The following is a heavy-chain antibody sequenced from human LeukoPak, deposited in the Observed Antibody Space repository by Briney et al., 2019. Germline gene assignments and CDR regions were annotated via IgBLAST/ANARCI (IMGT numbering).Heavy chain of an antibody. J-gene: IGHJ4*02. CDR3: ARVHYDILTGYSYFDY. CDR1: GYTFTTYH. CDR2: INPSGGST. Sequence: ASVKVSCKASGYTFTTYHIHWVRQAPGQGLEWMGRINPSGGSTTYAQKFQGRVTMTTDTSTSTAYMELRSLRSDDTAVYYCARVHYDILTGYSYFDYWGQGTLVTVSS. D-gene: IGHD3-9*01. V-gene: IGHV1-46*01.